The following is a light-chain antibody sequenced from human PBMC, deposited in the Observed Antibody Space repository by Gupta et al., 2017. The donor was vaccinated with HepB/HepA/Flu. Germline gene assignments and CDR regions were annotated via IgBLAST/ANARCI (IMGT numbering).Light chain of an antibody. Sequence: QSVLTQPPSVSAAPGQKVTISCSGSSSNIGNNYVSWYQQLPGTDPKRLMYDNNKRPSGITDRFSCYKSGNYATRGINGLQTVEEADDYCGHWDSSRSELGFGGGTKLTVL. CDR2: DNN. CDR1: SSNIGNNY. J-gene: IGLJ2*01. V-gene: IGLV1-51*01. CDR3: GHWDSSRSELG.